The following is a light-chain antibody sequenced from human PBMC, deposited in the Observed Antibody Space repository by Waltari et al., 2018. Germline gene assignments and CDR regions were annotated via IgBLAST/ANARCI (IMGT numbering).Light chain of an antibody. CDR3: QVWDDVTDSGV. J-gene: IGLJ3*02. Sequence: YVLTQPPSVSVDPGKTARLTCGGDHIGSKSVNWYQQKPGQAPVLVMFYDSDRPSEIPERFSGSNSGNTATLTSSWVEAGDEADYHCQVWDDVTDSGVFGGGTKLTVL. CDR1: HIGSKS. CDR2: YDS. V-gene: IGLV3-21*04.